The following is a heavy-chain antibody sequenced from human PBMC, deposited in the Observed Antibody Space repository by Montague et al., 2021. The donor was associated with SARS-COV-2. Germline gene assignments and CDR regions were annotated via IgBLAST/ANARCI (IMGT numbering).Heavy chain of an antibody. CDR2: TYYRSEWYS. J-gene: IGHJ4*02. D-gene: IGHD2-15*01. V-gene: IGHV6-1*01. CDR1: WDSVSTNSGT. CDR3: ARAERGSCGDGNCYQYFFNY. Sequence: CAISWDSVSTNSGTWNWVRLSPSRRLEFLGRTYYRSEWYSDYSVSVKSRISINPDTSKNQFSLQLNSVTPEDTAVYYCARAERGSCGDGNCYQYFFNYWGQGTLVTVSS.